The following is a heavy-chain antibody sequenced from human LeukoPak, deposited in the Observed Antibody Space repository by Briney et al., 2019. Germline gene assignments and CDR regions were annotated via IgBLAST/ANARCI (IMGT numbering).Heavy chain of an antibody. D-gene: IGHD6-13*01. CDR1: GFTFSSYA. J-gene: IGHJ4*02. Sequence: GGSLRPSCAASGFTFSSYAMSWVRQAPGKGLEWVSTITYSGASTNYADSVKGRFTISRDNSKNTLYLQTNGLRAEDTALYYCAKRGGIAAAGRQISLYYFDYWGQGTLVTVSS. CDR2: ITYSGAST. V-gene: IGHV3-23*01. CDR3: AKRGGIAAAGRQISLYYFDY.